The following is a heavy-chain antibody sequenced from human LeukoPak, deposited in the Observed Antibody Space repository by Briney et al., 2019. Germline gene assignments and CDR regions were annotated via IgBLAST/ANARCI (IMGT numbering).Heavy chain of an antibody. Sequence: GGSLRLSCAASGFTFSSYAMSWVRQAPGKGLEWVSGISGSGGSTYYADSVKGRFTIFRDNSKNTLYLQMNSLRAEDTAVYYCARAGGGQYYFDYWGQGTLVTVSS. CDR2: ISGSGGST. CDR3: ARAGGGQYYFDY. V-gene: IGHV3-23*01. CDR1: GFTFSSYA. D-gene: IGHD6-19*01. J-gene: IGHJ4*02.